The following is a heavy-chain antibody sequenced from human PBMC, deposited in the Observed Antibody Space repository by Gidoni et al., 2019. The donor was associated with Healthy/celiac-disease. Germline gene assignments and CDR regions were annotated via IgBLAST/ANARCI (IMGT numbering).Heavy chain of an antibody. J-gene: IGHJ4*02. CDR2: IYYSGST. CDR1: GGSISSSSYY. V-gene: IGHV4-39*01. Sequence: QLQLQESGPGLVKPSETLSLTCTVSGGSISSSSYYWGWIRQPPGKGLEWIGSIYYSGSTYYNPSLKSRVTISVDTSKNQFSLKLSSVTAADTAVYYCARSLVRGVIITRFDYWGQGTLVTVSS. D-gene: IGHD3-10*01. CDR3: ARSLVRGVIITRFDY.